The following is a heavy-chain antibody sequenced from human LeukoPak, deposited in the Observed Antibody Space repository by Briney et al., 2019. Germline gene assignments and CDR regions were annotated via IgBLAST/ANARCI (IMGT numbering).Heavy chain of an antibody. Sequence: SETLSLTCTVSGGSVSNNYWSWIRQPAGKGLEWIGRIYSSGNTTYNPSLKSRVTMSVDTSKNQFSLKLNSVTAADTALYYCASADCSGGTCYSVYLNWGQGALVTVSS. CDR1: GGSVSNNY. CDR2: IYSSGNT. CDR3: ASADCSGGTCYSVYLN. D-gene: IGHD2-15*01. V-gene: IGHV4-4*07. J-gene: IGHJ4*02.